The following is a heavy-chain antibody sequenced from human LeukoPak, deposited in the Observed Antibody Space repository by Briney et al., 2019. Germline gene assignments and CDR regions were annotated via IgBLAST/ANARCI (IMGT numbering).Heavy chain of an antibody. CDR3: ARELSGFHI. Sequence: SETLSLTCTVSGGSISSGGYFWSWIRQPPGKGLEWIGYIYYSGSTYYNPSLKSRVSISVDTSKNQFSLKLSSVTAADTAVYYCARELSGFHIWGQGTMVTVSS. J-gene: IGHJ3*02. CDR2: IYYSGST. CDR1: GGSISSGGYF. D-gene: IGHD5-12*01. V-gene: IGHV4-31*03.